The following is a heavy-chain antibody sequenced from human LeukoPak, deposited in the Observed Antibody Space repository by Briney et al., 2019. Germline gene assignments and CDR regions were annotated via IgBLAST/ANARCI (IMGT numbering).Heavy chain of an antibody. CDR3: ARGLYYYGSGSQDY. V-gene: IGHV4-39*07. D-gene: IGHD3-10*01. Sequence: PSETLSLTCTVSGGSISSSSYYWGWIRQPPGKGLEWIGEINHSGSTNYNPSLKSRVTISVDTSKNQFSLKLSSVTAADTAVYYCARGLYYYGSGSQDYWGQGTLVTVSS. J-gene: IGHJ4*02. CDR1: GGSISSSSYY. CDR2: INHSGST.